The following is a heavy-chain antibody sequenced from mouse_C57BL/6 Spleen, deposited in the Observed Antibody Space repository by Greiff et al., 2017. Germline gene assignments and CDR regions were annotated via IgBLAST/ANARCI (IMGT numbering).Heavy chain of an antibody. V-gene: IGHV1-5*01. J-gene: IGHJ1*03. Sequence: VQLQQSGTVLARPGASVKMSCKTSGYTFTSYWMHWVKQRPGQGLEWIGAIYPGNSDTSYNQKFKGKAKLTAVTSASTAYMELSSLTNEDSAVYYCTRLLTVTSDWYFDVWGTGTTVTVSS. CDR3: TRLLTVTSDWYFDV. CDR2: IYPGNSDT. CDR1: GYTFTSYW. D-gene: IGHD4-1*01.